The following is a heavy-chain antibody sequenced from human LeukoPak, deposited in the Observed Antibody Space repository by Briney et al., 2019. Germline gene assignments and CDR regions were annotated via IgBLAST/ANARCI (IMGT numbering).Heavy chain of an antibody. CDR2: ISGSGGTT. J-gene: IGHJ2*01. Sequence: PGGSPRLSCAASGFTFSSYAMSWVRQAPGKGLEWVSTISGSGGTTFYADSVKGRFTISRDNSKNTLYLQMNSLRAEDTAVYYCAKDPSSSGGIWRYFDLWGRGALVAVSS. CDR1: GFTFSSYA. CDR3: AKDPSSSGGIWRYFDL. V-gene: IGHV3-23*01. D-gene: IGHD2-15*01.